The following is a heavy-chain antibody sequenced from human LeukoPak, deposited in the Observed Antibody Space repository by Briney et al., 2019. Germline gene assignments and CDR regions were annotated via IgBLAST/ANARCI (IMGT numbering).Heavy chain of an antibody. Sequence: GGSLRLSCAASRFTLSSYDLSWVRQAPAKGLEWVSSISATGGSTYYADSVKGRSTISRDNSKNTLYLQMNSLRAEDTAVYYCAKGSSTYSITSYWYFDLWGRGTRVTVSS. V-gene: IGHV3-23*01. D-gene: IGHD6-13*01. CDR3: AKGSSTYSITSYWYFDL. J-gene: IGHJ2*01. CDR1: RFTLSSYD. CDR2: ISATGGST.